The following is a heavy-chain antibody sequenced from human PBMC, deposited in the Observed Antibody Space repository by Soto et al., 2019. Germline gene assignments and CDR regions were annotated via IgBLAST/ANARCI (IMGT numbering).Heavy chain of an antibody. D-gene: IGHD2-15*01. CDR2: ISSSSSTI. CDR3: AVQLVVVAEDFDY. J-gene: IGHJ4*02. V-gene: IGHV3-48*01. CDR1: RFTFSSYS. Sequence: GGSLRLSCAASRFTFSSYSMNWVRQAPGKGLEWVSYISSSSSTIYYADSVKGRFTISRDNSKNTLYLQMNSLRAEDTAVYYCAVQLVVVAEDFDYWGQGTLVTVSS.